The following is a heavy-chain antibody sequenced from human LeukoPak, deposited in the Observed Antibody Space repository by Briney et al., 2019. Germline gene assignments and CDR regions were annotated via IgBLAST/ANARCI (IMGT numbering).Heavy chain of an antibody. J-gene: IGHJ5*02. CDR2: IYTSGST. Sequence: SETLSLTCTVSGGSISSYYWSWIRQPAGKGLEWIGRIYTSGSTNYNPSLKSRVTMSVDTSKNQFSLKLSSVTAADTAVYYCARVTLGRSSWDHNWFDPWGQGTLVTVSS. V-gene: IGHV4-4*07. CDR1: GGSISSYY. CDR3: ARVTLGRSSWDHNWFDP. D-gene: IGHD6-13*01.